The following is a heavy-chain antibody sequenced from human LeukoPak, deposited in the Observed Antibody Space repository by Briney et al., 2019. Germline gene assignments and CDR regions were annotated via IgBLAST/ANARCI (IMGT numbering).Heavy chain of an antibody. CDR2: IIPIFGTA. V-gene: IGHV1-69*13. D-gene: IGHD6-13*01. CDR3: ARADFTGYSSSPPAEYFQH. Sequence: ASVKVSCKASGGTFSSYAISWVRQAPGQGLELMGGIIPIFGTANYAQKFQGRVTITADESTSTAYMELSSLTSEDTAVYYCARADFTGYSSSPPAEYFQHWGQGTLVTVSS. J-gene: IGHJ1*01. CDR1: GGTFSSYA.